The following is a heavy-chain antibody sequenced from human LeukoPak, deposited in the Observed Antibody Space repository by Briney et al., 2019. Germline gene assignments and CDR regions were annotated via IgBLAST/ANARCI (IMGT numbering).Heavy chain of an antibody. CDR3: ARAYCSGGSCYSFAHAFDI. J-gene: IGHJ3*02. D-gene: IGHD2-15*01. V-gene: IGHV4-59*01. Sequence: KPSETLSLTCTVSGGSISSYYWSWIRQPPGKGLEWIGYIYYSGSTNYNPSLKSRVTISVDTSKNQSSLKLSSVTAADTAVYYCARAYCSGGSCYSFAHAFDIWGQGTMVTVSS. CDR1: GGSISSYY. CDR2: IYYSGST.